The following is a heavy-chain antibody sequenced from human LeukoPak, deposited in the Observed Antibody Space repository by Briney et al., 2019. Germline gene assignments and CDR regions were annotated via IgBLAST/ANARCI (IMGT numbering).Heavy chain of an antibody. V-gene: IGHV4-39*07. CDR2: IYYSGST. CDR3: ARTTMVRGTYYMDV. Sequence: SETLSLTCTVSSDSISSSSYYWGWIRQPPGKGLEWIGTIYYSGSTYYNPSLKRRVTISVDTSKKQFSLKLSSVTAADTAVYYCARTTMVRGTYYMDVWGKGTTVTVSS. D-gene: IGHD3-10*01. CDR1: SDSISSSSYY. J-gene: IGHJ6*03.